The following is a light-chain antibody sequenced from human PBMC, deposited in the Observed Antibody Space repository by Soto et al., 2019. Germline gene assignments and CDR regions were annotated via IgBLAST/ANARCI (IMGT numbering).Light chain of an antibody. CDR3: MQALQTPA. J-gene: IGKJ1*01. CDR2: LAS. V-gene: IGKV2-28*01. CDR1: QSLQHSNGYNY. Sequence: DIVMTQSPLSLPVTPGEPASISCRSSQSLQHSNGYNYLDWYVQKPGQSPQILIYLASNRASGVPERFSGSGSGTHFTLKISRVEAEDVGTYYCMQALQTPAFGQGTKVEIK.